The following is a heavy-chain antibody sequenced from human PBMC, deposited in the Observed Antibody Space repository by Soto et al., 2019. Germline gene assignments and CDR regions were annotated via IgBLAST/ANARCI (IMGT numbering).Heavy chain of an antibody. CDR2: IYYSGST. CDR3: ARETYYDILTGYRYYYGMDV. D-gene: IGHD3-9*01. J-gene: IGHJ6*02. Sequence: PSQSLSRTCTVSAGCISTGAYYWSWIRQAPRKGLEWIGYIYYSGSTYYTPSLKSRLTISVDTSKNQFSLKLSSVTAADTAVYFCARETYYDILTGYRYYYGMDVWGQGTTVT. CDR1: AGCISTGAYY. V-gene: IGHV4-30-4*01.